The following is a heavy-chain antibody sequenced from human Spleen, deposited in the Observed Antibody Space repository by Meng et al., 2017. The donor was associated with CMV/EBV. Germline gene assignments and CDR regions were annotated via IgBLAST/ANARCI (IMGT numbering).Heavy chain of an antibody. D-gene: IGHD4-17*01. CDR1: GGPFSSYA. CDR3: ARAYLTTAPYPDY. V-gene: IGHV1-69*12. CDR2: IIPIFGTA. J-gene: IGHJ4*02. Sequence: QLGGVGAGCRRPGPTVRVSCTASGGPFSSYAIRWVRQAPGEGLECMGGIIPIFGTANYAQKFQGRVTITADESTSTAYMELISLRSEDTAVYYCARAYLTTAPYPDYWGQGTLVTVSS.